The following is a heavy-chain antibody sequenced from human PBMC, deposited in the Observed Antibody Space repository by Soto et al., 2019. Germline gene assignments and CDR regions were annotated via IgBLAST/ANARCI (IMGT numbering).Heavy chain of an antibody. Sequence: SLEISGKCSGYRFTSYWIGWVRQMPGKGLEWMGIIYPGDSDTRYSPSFQGQVTISADKSISTAYLQWSSLKASDTAMYYCARHPVGYCSGGSCYDRWFDPWGQGTLVTVSS. V-gene: IGHV5-51*01. CDR1: GYRFTSYW. CDR3: ARHPVGYCSGGSCYDRWFDP. CDR2: IYPGDSDT. D-gene: IGHD2-15*01. J-gene: IGHJ5*02.